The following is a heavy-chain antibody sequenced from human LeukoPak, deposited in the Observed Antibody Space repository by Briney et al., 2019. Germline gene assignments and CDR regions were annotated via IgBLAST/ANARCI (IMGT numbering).Heavy chain of an antibody. J-gene: IGHJ4*02. D-gene: IGHD3-16*02. CDR1: GGTFSSYT. Sequence: SVKVSCKASGGTFSSYTFTWVRQAPGQGLEWMGGIIPMFGSANSAQKFQDRVTITADESTSTVYMELSSLRSDDTAVYYCARVDDYVWGSYRIQGFDYWGQGTLVTVSS. CDR2: IIPMFGSA. V-gene: IGHV1-69*13. CDR3: ARVDDYVWGSYRIQGFDY.